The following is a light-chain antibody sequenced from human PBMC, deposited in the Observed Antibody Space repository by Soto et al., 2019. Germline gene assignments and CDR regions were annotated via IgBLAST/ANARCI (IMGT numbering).Light chain of an antibody. J-gene: IGKJ3*01. Sequence: DIQMTQSPSTLSASVGDRVMITCRTSQSINSWLAWYQQKPGKAPKLLIYKASSLESGVPSRFSGSGSGTEFTLTITSLQPDDFATYYCQQYNSYSIFTFGPGTKVDIK. CDR2: KAS. V-gene: IGKV1-5*03. CDR1: QSINSW. CDR3: QQYNSYSIFT.